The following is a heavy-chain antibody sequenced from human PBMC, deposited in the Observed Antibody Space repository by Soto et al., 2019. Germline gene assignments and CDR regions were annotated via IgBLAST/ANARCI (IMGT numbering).Heavy chain of an antibody. Sequence: QVNLVQPGAEMKKPGSSVKVSCKVSGGDLTNSGISWVRQAPGQGLEWMGGIFPLLAMVDYSQKFQGRVSITADEPTITAYMDLGSLTAEYTAVYSCGKEGGAGFKSWGQGTLVIVSS. CDR3: GKEGGAGFKS. CDR1: GGDLTNSG. D-gene: IGHD1-26*01. V-gene: IGHV1-69*04. CDR2: IFPLLAMV. J-gene: IGHJ5*02.